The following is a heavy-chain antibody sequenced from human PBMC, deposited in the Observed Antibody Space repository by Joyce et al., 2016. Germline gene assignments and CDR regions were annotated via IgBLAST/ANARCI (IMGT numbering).Heavy chain of an antibody. D-gene: IGHD3-9*01. V-gene: IGHV3-30*03. CDR1: GFTFSNYC. CDR2: ISYDGSNK. J-gene: IGHJ4*02. Sequence: QGQLVESGGGVVQPGRSLRFSCAASGFTFSNYCMHWVRQAPGKGLEWVAVISYDGSNKHYGDSVKGRFTISRDNSKNTLYLQMNSVRTEDTAVYFCAGGILTGYFDYWGQGTLVSVSS. CDR3: AGGILTGYFDY.